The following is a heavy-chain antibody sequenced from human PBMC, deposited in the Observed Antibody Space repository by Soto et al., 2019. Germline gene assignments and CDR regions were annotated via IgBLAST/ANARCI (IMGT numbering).Heavy chain of an antibody. J-gene: IGHJ4*02. V-gene: IGHV4-30-4*08. CDR2: ISYSGST. CDR1: GGSISSSSYY. Sequence: SETLSLTCTVSGGSISSSSYYWGWIRQTPGKGLQWIGYISYSGSTFYNPSLKTRLAMSVDTSKNQFSVRLRSVTAADTAVYYCARDRAHFYESSGRLDLWGQGMLVTSPQ. D-gene: IGHD3-22*01. CDR3: ARDRAHFYESSGRLDL.